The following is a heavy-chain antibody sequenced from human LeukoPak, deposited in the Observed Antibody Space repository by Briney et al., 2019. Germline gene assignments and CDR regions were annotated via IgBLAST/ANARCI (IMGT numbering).Heavy chain of an antibody. V-gene: IGHV3-30*18. CDR3: AKSGGSNLNWFDP. CDR1: GFTFSSYG. D-gene: IGHD4-11*01. CDR2: ISYDGSNK. J-gene: IGHJ5*02. Sequence: GGSLRLSCAASGFTFSSYGMHWVRQAPGKGLEWVAVISYDGSNKYYADSVKGRFTISRDNSENTLYLQMNSLRAEDTAVYYCAKSGGSNLNWFDPWGQGTLVTVSS.